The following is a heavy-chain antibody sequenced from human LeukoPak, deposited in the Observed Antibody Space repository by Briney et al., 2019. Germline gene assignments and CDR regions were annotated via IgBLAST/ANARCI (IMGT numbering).Heavy chain of an antibody. D-gene: IGHD3-10*01. CDR3: ARHTTLESITMVRGVNYYYMDV. V-gene: IGHV5-51*01. CDR1: GYSFTSYW. Sequence: GVSLKISCKGSGYSFTSYWIGWVRQMPGKGLEWMGIIYPGDSDTRYSPSFQGQVTISADKSISTAYLQWSGLKASDTAMYYCARHTTLESITMVRGVNYYYMDVWGKGTTVTISS. J-gene: IGHJ6*03. CDR2: IYPGDSDT.